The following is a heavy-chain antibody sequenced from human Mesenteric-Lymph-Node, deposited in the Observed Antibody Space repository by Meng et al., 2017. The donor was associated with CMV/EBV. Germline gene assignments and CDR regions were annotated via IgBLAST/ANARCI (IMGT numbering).Heavy chain of an antibody. Sequence: GSLRLSCAVYGGSFSGYYWSWIRQPPGKGLEWIGEINHSGSTNYNPSLKSRVTISVDTSKNQFSLKLSSVTAADTAVYYCARDTLLAYYYYYGMDVWGQGTTVTVSS. CDR2: INHSGST. CDR1: GGSFSGYY. V-gene: IGHV4-34*01. D-gene: IGHD2-15*01. CDR3: ARDTLLAYYYYYGMDV. J-gene: IGHJ6*02.